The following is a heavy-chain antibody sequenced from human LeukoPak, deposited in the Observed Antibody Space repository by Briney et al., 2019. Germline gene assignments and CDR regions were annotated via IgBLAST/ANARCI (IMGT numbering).Heavy chain of an antibody. J-gene: IGHJ3*02. CDR1: GGSISSYY. Sequence: SETPSLTCTVSGGSISSYYWSWIRQPAGKGLEWIGRIYTSGSTNYNPSLKSRVTMSVDTSKDQFSLKLSSVTAADTAVYYCARAAVAYYDILTGYSPAFDIWGQGTMVTVSS. D-gene: IGHD3-9*01. V-gene: IGHV4-4*07. CDR3: ARAAVAYYDILTGYSPAFDI. CDR2: IYTSGST.